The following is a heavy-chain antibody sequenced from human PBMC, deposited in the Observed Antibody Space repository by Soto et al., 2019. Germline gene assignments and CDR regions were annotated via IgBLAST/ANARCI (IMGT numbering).Heavy chain of an antibody. CDR2: ISYDGSNK. D-gene: IGHD4-17*01. Sequence: SLRLSCAASGFTFSSYAMHWVRQAPGKGLEWVAVISYDGSNKYYADSVKGRFTISRDNSKNTLYLQMNSLRAEDTAVYYCASKHWTTVTTFGNYWGQGTLVTVSS. CDR1: GFTFSSYA. V-gene: IGHV3-30-3*01. J-gene: IGHJ4*02. CDR3: ASKHWTTVTTFGNY.